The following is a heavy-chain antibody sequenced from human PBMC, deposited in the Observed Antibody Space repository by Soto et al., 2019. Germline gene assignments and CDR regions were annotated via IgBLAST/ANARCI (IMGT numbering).Heavy chain of an antibody. Sequence: PGGSLRLSCAASGFTFSSYSMNWVRQAPGKGLEWVSSISSSSSYIYYADSVKGRFTISRDNAKNSLYLQMNSLRAEDTAVYYCARDFGYSGYDLGGYYYYGMDVWGQGTTVTVSS. J-gene: IGHJ6*02. V-gene: IGHV3-21*01. CDR3: ARDFGYSGYDLGGYYYYGMDV. CDR2: ISSSSSYI. CDR1: GFTFSSYS. D-gene: IGHD5-12*01.